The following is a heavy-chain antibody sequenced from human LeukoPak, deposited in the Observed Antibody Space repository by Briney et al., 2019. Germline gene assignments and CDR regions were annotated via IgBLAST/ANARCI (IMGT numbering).Heavy chain of an antibody. CDR2: INSDGSWT. V-gene: IGHV3-74*01. CDR3: ARDPTPTQLWFRGTFDY. J-gene: IGHJ4*02. D-gene: IGHD5-18*01. CDR1: GNYW. Sequence: GGSLRLSCAASGNYWMHWVRQVPGKGLVWVSHINSDGSWTSYADSVKGRFTISRDNAKNSLYLQTNGLRAEDTAVYYCARDPTPTQLWFRGTFDYWGQGALVTVSS.